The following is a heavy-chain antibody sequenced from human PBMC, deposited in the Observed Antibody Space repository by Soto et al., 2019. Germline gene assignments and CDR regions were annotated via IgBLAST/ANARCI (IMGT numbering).Heavy chain of an antibody. CDR2: IYYSGST. Sequence: SETLSLTCTVSGGSISSGGYYWSWIRQHPGKGLEWIGYIYYSGSTSYNPSLRSRVTISVDTSKNQFSLILSSVTSADTAVYYCARDQLSSGLYVWFDPWGQGTLVTVSS. V-gene: IGHV4-61*08. J-gene: IGHJ5*02. CDR3: ARDQLSSGLYVWFDP. D-gene: IGHD6-25*01. CDR1: GGSISSGGYY.